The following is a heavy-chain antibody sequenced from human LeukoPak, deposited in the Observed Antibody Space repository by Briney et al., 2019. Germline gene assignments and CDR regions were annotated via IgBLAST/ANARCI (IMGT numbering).Heavy chain of an antibody. J-gene: IGHJ3*02. CDR2: ISSSSTI. D-gene: IGHD3-10*01. CDR1: GFTFSSYS. CDR3: ARVVVRGVISYAFDI. Sequence: PGGSLRLSCAASGFTFSSYSMNWVRQAPGKGLEWVSYISSSSTIYYADSVKGRFTISRDNAKNSLYLQMNSLRAEDTAVYYCARVVVRGVISYAFDIWGQGTMVTVSS. V-gene: IGHV3-48*01.